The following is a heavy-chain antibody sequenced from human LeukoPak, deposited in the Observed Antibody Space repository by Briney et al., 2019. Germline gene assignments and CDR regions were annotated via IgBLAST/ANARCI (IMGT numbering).Heavy chain of an antibody. D-gene: IGHD5-24*01. CDR2: IKEDGTET. J-gene: IGHJ4*02. V-gene: IGHV3-7*03. CDR3: AKEGRSLQTY. Sequence: GGSLRLSCEGSAFIFSGHWMNWVRLAPGKGLEWVANIKEDGTETYYVDSVKGRSTISRDNAKNSLYLQMNSLRVEDTAVYYCAKEGRSLQTYWGQGTLVTVSS. CDR1: AFIFSGHW.